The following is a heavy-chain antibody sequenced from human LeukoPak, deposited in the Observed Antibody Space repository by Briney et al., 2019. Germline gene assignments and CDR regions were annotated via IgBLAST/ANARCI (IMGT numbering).Heavy chain of an antibody. CDR1: GFTFSSYW. Sequence: GGSLRLSCAASGFTFSSYWMHWVRQAPGKGLVWVSRINSHGSSTSYADSVKGRFTISRDNAKNTLYLQMNSLRAEDTAVYYCARAADSSGYYDYWGQGTLVTVSS. CDR2: INSHGSST. D-gene: IGHD3-22*01. V-gene: IGHV3-74*01. CDR3: ARAADSSGYYDY. J-gene: IGHJ4*02.